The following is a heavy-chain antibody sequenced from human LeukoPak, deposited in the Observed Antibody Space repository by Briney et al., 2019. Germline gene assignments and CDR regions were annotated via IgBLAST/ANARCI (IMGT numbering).Heavy chain of an antibody. V-gene: IGHV1-69*04. CDR3: ARAIVVVPAAFGYYGMDV. D-gene: IGHD2-2*01. Sequence: SVKVSCKASGGTFSSYAISWVRQAPGQGLEWMGRIIPILGIANYAQKFQGRVTITADKSTSTAYMELSSLRSEDTAVYYCARAIVVVPAAFGYYGMDVWGQGTTVTVSS. J-gene: IGHJ6*02. CDR1: GGTFSSYA. CDR2: IIPILGIA.